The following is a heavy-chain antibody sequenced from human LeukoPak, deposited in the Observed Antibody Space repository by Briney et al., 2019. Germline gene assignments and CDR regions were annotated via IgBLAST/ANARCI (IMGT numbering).Heavy chain of an antibody. J-gene: IGHJ3*02. CDR3: ARDRRRDGYNVDAFDI. D-gene: IGHD5-24*01. CDR2: IWYGGSNE. Sequence: GGSLRLSCAASGFTFITYGMHWVRQAPGKGLEWVAVIWYGGSNEYYADSAKGRFTISRDNSKNTLYLQMNSLRAEDTAVYYCARDRRRDGYNVDAFDIWGQGTMVTVSS. CDR1: GFTFITYG. V-gene: IGHV3-33*01.